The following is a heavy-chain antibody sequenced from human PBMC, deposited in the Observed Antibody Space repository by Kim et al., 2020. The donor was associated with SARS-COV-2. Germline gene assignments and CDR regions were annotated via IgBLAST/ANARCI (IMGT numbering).Heavy chain of an antibody. CDR3: TRDVLAGGADV. J-gene: IGHJ6*02. Sequence: IDYADSVKGQFITSKDNARNSLCLQMNSLRPEDTALYYCTRDVLAGGADVWGQGTAVIVSS. D-gene: IGHD2-21*01. V-gene: IGHV3-9*01. CDR2: I.